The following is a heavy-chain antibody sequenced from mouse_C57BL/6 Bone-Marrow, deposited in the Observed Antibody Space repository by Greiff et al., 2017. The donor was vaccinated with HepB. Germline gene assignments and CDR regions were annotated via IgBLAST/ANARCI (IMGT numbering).Heavy chain of an antibody. J-gene: IGHJ4*01. CDR3: ARRWDVDYYAMDY. CDR2: INPGSGGT. CDR1: GYAFTNYL. V-gene: IGHV1-54*01. D-gene: IGHD4-1*01. Sequence: QVQLQQSGAELVRPGTSVKVSCKASGYAFTNYLIEWVKQRPGQGLEWIGVINPGSGGTNYNEKFKGKATLTADKSSSTAYMQLSSLTSEDSAVYFCARRWDVDYYAMDYWGQGPSDTVSS.